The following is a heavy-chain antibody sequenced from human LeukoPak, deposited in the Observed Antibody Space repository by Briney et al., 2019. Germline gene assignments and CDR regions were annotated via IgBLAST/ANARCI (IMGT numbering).Heavy chain of an antibody. CDR3: AREGGWTTGIFDY. CDR2: IIPILGTA. V-gene: IGHV1-69*13. D-gene: IGHD6-19*01. CDR1: GGTFSSYA. J-gene: IGHJ4*02. Sequence: ASVKVSCKASGGTFSSYAISWVRQAPGQGLEWMGGIIPILGTANYAQKFQGRVTITADESTSTAYMELSSLRSEDTAVYYCAREGGWTTGIFDYWGQGTLVTVSS.